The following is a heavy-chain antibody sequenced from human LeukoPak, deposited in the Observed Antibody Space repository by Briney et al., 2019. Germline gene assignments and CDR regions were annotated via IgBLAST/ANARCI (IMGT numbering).Heavy chain of an antibody. J-gene: IGHJ4*02. CDR3: ARGLCGGDCYSD. CDR2: ISSSSSYI. CDR1: GFTFSGYS. Sequence: GGSLRLSCAASGFTFSGYSMNWVRQAPGKGLEWVSSISSSSSYIYYADSVKGRFTISRDNAKNSLYLQINSLRAEDTAAYYCARGLCGGDCYSDWGQGTLVTVSS. V-gene: IGHV3-21*01. D-gene: IGHD2-21*02.